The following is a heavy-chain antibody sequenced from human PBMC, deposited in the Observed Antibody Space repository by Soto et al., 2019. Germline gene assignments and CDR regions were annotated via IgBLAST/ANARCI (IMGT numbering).Heavy chain of an antibody. CDR3: ARSGYSYGPFDY. J-gene: IGHJ4*02. V-gene: IGHV3-53*01. Sequence: EVQLVESGGGLIQPGGSLRLSCAASGFTVRSTYMSWVRQAPGKGLEWVSVTYSGGSTYYADSVKGRFTISRDNSKNTLYLQMNSLRAEDTAVYYCARSGYSYGPFDYCGQGTLVTVSS. CDR1: GFTVRSTY. D-gene: IGHD5-18*01. CDR2: TYSGGST.